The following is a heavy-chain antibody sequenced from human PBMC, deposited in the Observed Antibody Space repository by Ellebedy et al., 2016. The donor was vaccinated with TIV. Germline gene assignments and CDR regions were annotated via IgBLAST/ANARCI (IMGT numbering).Heavy chain of an antibody. V-gene: IGHV3-64*02. D-gene: IGHD6-19*01. Sequence: PGGSLRLSCAASGFSFSSYSFHWVRQAPGKGLQYVAGISATVEITFYDDSVKGRYTVSRDDSKGTLYLQMGSLITDDMAGYYCARVGDSVASSGWNYNAYWGQGVLVNVSS. CDR1: GFSFSSYS. CDR2: ISATVEIT. J-gene: IGHJ4*02. CDR3: ARVGDSVASSGWNYNAY.